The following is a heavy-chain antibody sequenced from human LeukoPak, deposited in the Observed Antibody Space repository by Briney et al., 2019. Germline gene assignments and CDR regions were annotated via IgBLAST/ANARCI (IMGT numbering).Heavy chain of an antibody. CDR2: IYHSGSP. CDR3: ARGLAAAEAGYYFDY. D-gene: IGHD6-13*01. J-gene: IGHJ4*02. V-gene: IGHV4-39*07. CDR1: GGSISSSSYY. Sequence: PSETLSLTCTVSGGSISSSSYYWGWIRQPPGKGLEWIGSIYHSGSPYYNPSFKSRVTISVDTSKNQFSLKLSSVTAADTAVYYCARGLAAAEAGYYFDYWGQGTLVTVSS.